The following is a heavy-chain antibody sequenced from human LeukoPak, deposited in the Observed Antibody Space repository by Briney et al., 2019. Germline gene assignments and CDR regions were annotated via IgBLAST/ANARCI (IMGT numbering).Heavy chain of an antibody. CDR1: AFTFNSYA. V-gene: IGHV3-23*01. CDR2: INGSGANT. CDR3: AKCRVGAANFDY. D-gene: IGHD1-26*01. Sequence: GGSLRLSCAASAFTFNSYAMSWVRQAPGKGLEWVSAINGSGANTYYADSVKGRFTISRDNSKNTLYLQMNNLRAEDTAVYYCAKCRVGAANFDYWGQGTLVTVSS. J-gene: IGHJ4*02.